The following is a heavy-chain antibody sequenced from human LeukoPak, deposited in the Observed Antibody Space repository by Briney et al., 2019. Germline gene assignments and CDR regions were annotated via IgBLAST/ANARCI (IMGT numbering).Heavy chain of an antibody. J-gene: IGHJ4*02. Sequence: PGGSLRLSCAASGFTFSSYAMHWVRQTPGKGLEYVSAISSNGGSTYYANSVKGRFTISRDNSKNTLYLQMGSLRAEDMAVYYCASLISYYWGQGTLVTVSS. V-gene: IGHV3-64*01. CDR3: ASLISYY. CDR1: GFTFSSYA. CDR2: ISSNGGST.